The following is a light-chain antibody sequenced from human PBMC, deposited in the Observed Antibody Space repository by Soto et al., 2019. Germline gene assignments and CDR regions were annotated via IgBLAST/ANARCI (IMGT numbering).Light chain of an antibody. CDR3: QSYDSRLRGV. V-gene: IGLV1-40*01. Sequence: QSVLTQPPSVSGAPGQRVIISCSGSSSNLGAGYDVHWYRQLPGTAPKLLIYGNSNRPSGVPDRVSGFKSGTSASLAITGLQAEDEDDYYCQSYDSRLRGVFGGGTKVTVL. J-gene: IGLJ3*02. CDR2: GNS. CDR1: SSNLGAGYD.